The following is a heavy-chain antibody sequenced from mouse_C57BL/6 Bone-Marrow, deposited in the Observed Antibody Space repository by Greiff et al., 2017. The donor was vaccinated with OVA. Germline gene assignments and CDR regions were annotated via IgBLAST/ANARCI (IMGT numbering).Heavy chain of an antibody. CDR3: ARSVFYYSNLFAY. D-gene: IGHD2-5*01. V-gene: IGHV1-64*01. Sequence: VQLQQPGAELVKPGASVKLSCKASGYTFTSYWMHWVKQRPGQGLEWIGMIHPNSGSTNYNEKFNSKATLTVDKSSSTAYMQLSSLTSEDSAVYYCARSVFYYSNLFAYWGQGTLVTVSA. CDR1: GYTFTSYW. CDR2: IHPNSGST. J-gene: IGHJ3*01.